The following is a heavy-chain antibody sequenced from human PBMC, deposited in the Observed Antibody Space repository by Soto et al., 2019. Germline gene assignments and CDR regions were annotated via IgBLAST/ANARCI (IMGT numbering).Heavy chain of an antibody. CDR2: IFYSGST. D-gene: IGHD3-22*01. V-gene: IGHV4-59*01. Sequence: PSETLSLTCTVSGGSISPYYWSWIRQSPGKGLEWIGFIFYSGSTNYNPSLKSRVTISLDTSQNQFSLKLTSVTTADTAVYYCARPRSSGYAGEFDYWGQGILVTVS. CDR3: ARPRSSGYAGEFDY. CDR1: GGSISPYY. J-gene: IGHJ4*02.